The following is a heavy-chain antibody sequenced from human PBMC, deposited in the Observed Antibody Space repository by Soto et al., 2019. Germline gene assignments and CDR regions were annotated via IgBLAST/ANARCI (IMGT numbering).Heavy chain of an antibody. CDR2: IFWDDDR. CDR3: AHTRLWYFDQ. CDR1: GFSLTTDGVG. J-gene: IGHJ4*02. V-gene: IGHV2-5*02. Sequence: QITLRESGPTVVRPRQTLSLTCSFSGFSLTTDGVGVAWIRHPPGKALEWLALIFWDDDRRYNPSLKTRLTITKDTSKNQVVFSMTNVDRAVTGTYHCAHTRLWYFDQWGQGAVVTVSS.